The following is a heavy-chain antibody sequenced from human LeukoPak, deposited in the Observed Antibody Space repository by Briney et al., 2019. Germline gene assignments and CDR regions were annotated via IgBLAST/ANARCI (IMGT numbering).Heavy chain of an antibody. D-gene: IGHD6-6*01. V-gene: IGHV3-7*01. CDR3: ARVGYSSSSGGGYDYYYMDV. Sequence: GGSLRLSCAASGFTFSSYWMSWVRQAPGKGLEWVANIKQDGSEKYYVDSVKGRFTISRDNAKNSLYLQMNSLRAEDTAVYYCARVGYSSSSGGGYDYYYMDVWGKGTTVTVSS. CDR1: GFTFSSYW. CDR2: IKQDGSEK. J-gene: IGHJ6*03.